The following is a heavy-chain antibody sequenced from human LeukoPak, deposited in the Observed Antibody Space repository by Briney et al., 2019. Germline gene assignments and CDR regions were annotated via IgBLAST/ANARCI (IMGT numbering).Heavy chain of an antibody. Sequence: GGSLRLSCAASGFTFDDYAMHWVRQAPGKGLEWVSGISWKSDRIGYADSVKGRFTISRDNAKNSLYLQMNSLRAEDTALYYCAKSGIIQGYYFYYMDVWGKGTTVTVSS. CDR3: AKSGIIQGYYFYYMDV. J-gene: IGHJ6*03. V-gene: IGHV3-9*01. CDR2: ISWKSDRI. D-gene: IGHD5-18*01. CDR1: GFTFDDYA.